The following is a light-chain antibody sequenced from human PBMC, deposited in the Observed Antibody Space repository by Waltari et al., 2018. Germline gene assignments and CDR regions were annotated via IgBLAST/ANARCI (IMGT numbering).Light chain of an antibody. J-gene: IGKJ2*01. Sequence: DIVMTQSQLSLPVTPGEPACISCRSSQSLLHITGYNYLDWYLQKPGQSPQLLIYLGSNRASGVPDRFSGSGSGTDFTLKISRVEAEDVGVYYCMQALQTPYTFGQGTKLEIK. CDR1: QSLLHITGYNY. CDR2: LGS. CDR3: MQALQTPYT. V-gene: IGKV2-28*01.